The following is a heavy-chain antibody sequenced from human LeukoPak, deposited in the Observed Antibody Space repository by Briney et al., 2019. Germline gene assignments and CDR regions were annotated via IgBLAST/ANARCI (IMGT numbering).Heavy chain of an antibody. CDR1: GGSISSGGYS. V-gene: IGHV4-30-2*01. J-gene: IGHJ4*02. D-gene: IGHD1-26*01. CDR3: ARLTQYERWELTPYFDY. Sequence: SETLSLTCAVSGGSISSGGYSWSWIRQPPGKGLEWIGYIYHSGSTYYNPSLKSRVTISVDTSKNQFSLKLSSVTAADTAVYYCARLTQYERWELTPYFDYWGQGTLVTVSS. CDR2: IYHSGST.